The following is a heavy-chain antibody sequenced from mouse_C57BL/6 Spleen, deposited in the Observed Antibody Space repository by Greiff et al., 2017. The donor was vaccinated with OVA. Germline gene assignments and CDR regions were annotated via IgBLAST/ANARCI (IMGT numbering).Heavy chain of an antibody. CDR1: GYAFSSSW. J-gene: IGHJ1*03. V-gene: IGHV1-82*01. Sequence: QVQLKESGPELVKPGASVKISCKASGYAFSSSWMNWVKQRPGKGLEWIGRIYPGDGDTNYNGKFKGKATLTADKSSSTAYMQLSSLTSEDSAVYFCARSGITTVEGYFDVWGTGTTVTVSS. D-gene: IGHD1-1*01. CDR3: ARSGITTVEGYFDV. CDR2: IYPGDGDT.